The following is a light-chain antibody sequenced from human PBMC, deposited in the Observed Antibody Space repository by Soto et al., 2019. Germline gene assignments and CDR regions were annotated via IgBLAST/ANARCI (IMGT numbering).Light chain of an antibody. Sequence: QSALTQPASVSGSPGQSITISCTGTSSDVGGYIYVSWYQQHPGKAPKLMIYEVSNRPSGVSNRFSGSKSGNTASLTISGLQAEDEADCYCSSYTSSSTPVVFGGGTKLTVL. CDR1: SSDVGGYIY. CDR2: EVS. J-gene: IGLJ2*01. CDR3: SSYTSSSTPVV. V-gene: IGLV2-14*01.